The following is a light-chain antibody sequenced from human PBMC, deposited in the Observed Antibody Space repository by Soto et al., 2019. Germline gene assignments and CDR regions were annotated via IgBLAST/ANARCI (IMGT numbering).Light chain of an antibody. Sequence: QSVLTQPLSVSAAPGQKVTISCSGSSSNIGNNYVSWYQQLPGTAPKLLIYENNKRPSGIPDRFSGSKSGTSATLGITGLQTGDEADYYCGTWDSSLSAYVFGTGTNVTVL. J-gene: IGLJ1*01. CDR1: SSNIGNNY. CDR3: GTWDSSLSAYV. V-gene: IGLV1-51*02. CDR2: ENN.